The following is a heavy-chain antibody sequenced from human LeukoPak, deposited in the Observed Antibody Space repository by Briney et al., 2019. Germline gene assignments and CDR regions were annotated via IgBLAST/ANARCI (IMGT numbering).Heavy chain of an antibody. CDR3: ARDGTYGDYET. J-gene: IGHJ4*02. D-gene: IGHD4-17*01. V-gene: IGHV1-18*01. CDR2: ISAYNGNT. CDR1: GGTFSSHA. Sequence: AASVKVSCKASGGTFSSHAISWVRQAPGQGLEWMGWISAYNGNTNYAQKLQGRVTMTTDTSTSTAYMELRSLRSDDTAVYYCARDGTYGDYETWGQGTLVTVSS.